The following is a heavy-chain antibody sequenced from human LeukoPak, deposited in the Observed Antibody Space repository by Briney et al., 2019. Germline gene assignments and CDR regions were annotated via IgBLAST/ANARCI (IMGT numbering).Heavy chain of an antibody. CDR3: ASGTTGTTGFNY. CDR2: ISSSGSTI. CDR1: GFTFSSYE. V-gene: IGHV3-48*03. J-gene: IGHJ4*02. D-gene: IGHD1-7*01. Sequence: PGGSLRLSCAASGFTFSSYEMNWVRQAPGKGLEWVSYISSSGSTIYYADSVKGRFTISRDNAKNSLYLQMDSLRAEDTAVYYCASGTTGTTGFNYWGQGTLVTVSS.